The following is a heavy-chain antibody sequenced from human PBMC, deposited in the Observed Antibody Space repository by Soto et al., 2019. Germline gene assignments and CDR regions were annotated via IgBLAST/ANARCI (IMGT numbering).Heavy chain of an antibody. D-gene: IGHD3-3*01. CDR1: GFTFSSYA. CDR2: ISYDGSNK. Sequence: ASGGGVVQPGRSLRLSCAASGFTFSSYAMHWVRQAPGKGLEWVAVISYDGSNKYYADSVKGRFTISRDNSKNTLYLQMNSLRAEDTAVYYCARGIPYYDFWSGYYPSDYWGQGTLVTVSS. V-gene: IGHV3-30-3*01. CDR3: ARGIPYYDFWSGYYPSDY. J-gene: IGHJ4*02.